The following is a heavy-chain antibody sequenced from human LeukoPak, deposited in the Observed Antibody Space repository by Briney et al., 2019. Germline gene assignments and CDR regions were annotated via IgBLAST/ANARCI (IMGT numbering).Heavy chain of an antibody. V-gene: IGHV1-2*02. Sequence: ASVEVSCKASGYTFTGYYMHWVRQAPGQGLEWMGWINPSSGGTNYAQKFQGRVTMTRDTSISTAYMELSRLRSDDTAVYYCAREWVVGATGDGNYWGQGTLVTVS. CDR1: GYTFTGYY. J-gene: IGHJ4*02. CDR3: AREWVVGATGDGNY. D-gene: IGHD1-26*01. CDR2: INPSSGGT.